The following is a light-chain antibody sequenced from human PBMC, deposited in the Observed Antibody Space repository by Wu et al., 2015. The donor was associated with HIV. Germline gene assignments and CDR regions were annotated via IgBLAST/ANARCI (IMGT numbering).Light chain of an antibody. V-gene: IGKV1-6*01. J-gene: IGKJ2*01. CDR3: LQDFSTPYT. CDR1: HGIKRN. Sequence: AIQMTQSPPSLSAFVGDRVTITCRASHGIKRNLGWYQEKPGKAPKLLIFAASSGQSGVASRFSGSGSGTEFTLTINSLQPEDVATYYCLQDFSTPYTFGQGTKLEIK. CDR2: AAS.